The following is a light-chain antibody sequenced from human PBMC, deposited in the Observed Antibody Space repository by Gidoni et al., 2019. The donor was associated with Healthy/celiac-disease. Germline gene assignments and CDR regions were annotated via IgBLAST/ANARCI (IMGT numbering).Light chain of an antibody. CDR3: QAWDSSTGVV. J-gene: IGLJ2*01. CDR1: KLGDKY. CDR2: QAS. V-gene: IGLV3-1*01. Sequence: SYDLTQPPSVAGSPGQTASITCSGDKLGDKYACWYQQKPGQVTVLVIYQASKRPSGIPERFSGSNSGNTATLTISGTQAMDEADYYCQAWDSSTGVVFGGGTKLTVL.